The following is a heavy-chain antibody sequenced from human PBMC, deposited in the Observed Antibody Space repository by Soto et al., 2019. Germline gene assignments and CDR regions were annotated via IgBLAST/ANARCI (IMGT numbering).Heavy chain of an antibody. CDR3: ARGSNAVVSGLGDFDY. D-gene: IGHD3-22*01. CDR2: INADNGDT. CDR1: GYTFTSCT. J-gene: IGHJ4*02. V-gene: IGHV1-3*01. Sequence: QVQLVQSGAEVRKPGASVKVSCKASGYTFTSCTLHWVRQAPGHRPEWMGWINADNGDTKYSQNFQGRVTITRDTSASTVYLEVSSLRSEDTAVYFGARGSNAVVSGLGDFDYWGQGTLVPVSS.